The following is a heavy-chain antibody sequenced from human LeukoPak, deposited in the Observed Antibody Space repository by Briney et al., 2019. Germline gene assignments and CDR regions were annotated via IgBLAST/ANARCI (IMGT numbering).Heavy chain of an antibody. V-gene: IGHV3-43*02. CDR2: ISGAGGDT. J-gene: IGHJ6*02. CDR1: GFSFDDYA. Sequence: GGSLRLSCAASGFSFDDYAMHWVRQLPGKGLEWVSVISGAGGDTDYVDSVKGRFTISRDNSKDSLYLQMNSLRTEDTALYYCAKEFGYCSGSSCYRYYYYPMDVWGQGTTVTVSS. CDR3: AKEFGYCSGSSCYRYYYYPMDV. D-gene: IGHD2-15*01.